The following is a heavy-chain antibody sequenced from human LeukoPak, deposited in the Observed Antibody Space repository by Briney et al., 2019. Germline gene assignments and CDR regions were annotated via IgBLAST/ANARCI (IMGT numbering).Heavy chain of an antibody. Sequence: SETLSLTCNVSGGSISTSSYYWGWIRQPPGKGLEWIGSVYYSGNTYYSPSLKSRVTISVDTSKNQFSLKLSAVTAADTAVYYCARRGGSKIDYWGQGTLVTVSS. CDR1: GGSISTSSYY. CDR2: VYYSGNT. V-gene: IGHV4-39*01. CDR3: ARRGGSKIDY. D-gene: IGHD3-3*01. J-gene: IGHJ4*02.